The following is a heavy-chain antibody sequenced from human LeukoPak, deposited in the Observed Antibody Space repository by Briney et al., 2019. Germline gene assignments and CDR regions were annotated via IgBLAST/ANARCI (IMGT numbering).Heavy chain of an antibody. CDR3: ARGQVNYYYGSGSYYKD. CDR2: INHSGST. Sequence: SGTLSLTCAVYGGYFSGYYWSWIRQPPGKGLEWIGGINHSGSTNYNPSLKSRVTISVDTSKNQFSLKLSSVTAADTAVYYCARGQVNYYYGSGSYYKDWGQGTLVTVSS. J-gene: IGHJ4*02. V-gene: IGHV4-34*01. D-gene: IGHD3-10*01. CDR1: GGYFSGYY.